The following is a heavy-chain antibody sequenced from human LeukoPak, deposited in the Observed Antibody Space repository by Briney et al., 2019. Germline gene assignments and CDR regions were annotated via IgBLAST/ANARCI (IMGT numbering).Heavy chain of an antibody. CDR1: DGSISSYY. V-gene: IGHV4-59*01. Sequence: PSETLSLTCTVSDGSISSYYWSWIRQPPGKGLEWIGYFYYTGSSNYNPSLKGRVTLSVDTSINQFSLKLSSVTAADTAVYYCASLSKGSGDGYPRDHWGQGTLVTVSS. CDR2: FYYTGSS. J-gene: IGHJ4*02. D-gene: IGHD5-24*01. CDR3: ASLSKGSGDGYPRDH.